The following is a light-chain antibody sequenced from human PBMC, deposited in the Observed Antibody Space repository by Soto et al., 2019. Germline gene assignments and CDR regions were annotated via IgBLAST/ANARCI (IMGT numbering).Light chain of an antibody. CDR2: LGS. V-gene: IGKV2-28*01. CDR3: MQALQSPPT. J-gene: IGKJ4*01. Sequence: EIVMTQSPLYLPVSPGEPASISCRSSQSLLNKNGHNCLDRYLQKPGQSPQLLIHLGSTRASGVPDRFSGSGSGTDFSLHISRVEAEDVGVYYCMQALQSPPTFGGGTKVDIK. CDR1: QSLLNKNGHNC.